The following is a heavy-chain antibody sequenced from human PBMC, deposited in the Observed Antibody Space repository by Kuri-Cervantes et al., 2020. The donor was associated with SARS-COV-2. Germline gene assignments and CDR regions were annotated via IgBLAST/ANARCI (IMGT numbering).Heavy chain of an antibody. CDR2: IYYTGST. D-gene: IGHD6-13*01. V-gene: IGHV4-39*07. CDR1: GASISSSSYY. J-gene: IGHJ6*03. CDR3: ARVTRAGAAAFRWDYMDV. Sequence: SETLSLTCTVSGASISSSSYYWDWNRQPPGKGLEWIGSIYYTGSTYYNPSLKSRVTISVDTSKNQFSLKLSSVTAADTAVYYCARVTRAGAAAFRWDYMDVWGKGTTVTVSS.